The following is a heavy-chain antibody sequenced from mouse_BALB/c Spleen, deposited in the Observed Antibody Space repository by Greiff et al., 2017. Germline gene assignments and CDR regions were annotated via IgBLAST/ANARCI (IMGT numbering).Heavy chain of an antibody. J-gene: IGHJ2*01. CDR2: IDPANGNT. CDR1: GFNITDTY. CDR3: ARPPYYGSSDLDY. D-gene: IGHD1-1*01. Sequence: EVQLQQSGAELVKPGASVKLSCTASGFNITDTYMHWVKQRPEQGLEWIGRIDPANGNTKYDPKFQGKATITADTSSNTAYLQLSSLTSEDTAVYYGARPPYYGSSDLDYWGQGTTLTVSA. V-gene: IGHV14-3*02.